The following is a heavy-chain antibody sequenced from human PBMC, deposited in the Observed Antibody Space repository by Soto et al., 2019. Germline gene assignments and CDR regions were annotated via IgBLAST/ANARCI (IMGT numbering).Heavy chain of an antibody. J-gene: IGHJ6*02. CDR1: GFTFGDYA. CDR3: TRGSVGATLLSYYYYGMDV. Sequence: PGGSLKLSSTACGFTFGDYAMSWVRQAPGKGLEWVGFIRSKAYGGTTEYAASVKGRFTISRDDSKSIAYLQMNSLKTEDTAVYYCTRGSVGATLLSYYYYGMDVWGQGTTVTVSS. CDR2: IRSKAYGGTT. V-gene: IGHV3-49*04. D-gene: IGHD1-26*01.